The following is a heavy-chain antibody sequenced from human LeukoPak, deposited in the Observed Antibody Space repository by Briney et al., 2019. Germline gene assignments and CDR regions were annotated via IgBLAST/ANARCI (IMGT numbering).Heavy chain of an antibody. J-gene: IGHJ6*03. CDR1: GGTFSSYA. CDR2: IIPIFGTA. V-gene: IGHV1-69*05. CDR3: ARVVGVRPLGNYYYYMDV. Sequence: SVKVSCKASGGTFSSYAISWVRQAPGQGLEWMGGIIPIFGTANYAQKFQGRVTITTDESTSTAYMELSSLRSEDTAVYYCARVVGVRPLGNYYYYMDVWGKGTTVTVSS. D-gene: IGHD2-2*01.